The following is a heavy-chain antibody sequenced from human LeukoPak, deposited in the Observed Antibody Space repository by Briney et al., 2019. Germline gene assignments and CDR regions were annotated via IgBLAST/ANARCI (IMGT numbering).Heavy chain of an antibody. V-gene: IGHV4-34*01. J-gene: IGHJ4*02. CDR1: GGSFSGYY. CDR3: ARSYDYLWGSHRYTPTFDS. CDR2: INHSGST. Sequence: PSETLSLTCAVYGGSFSGYYWNWIRQAPEKGLEWIGEINHSGSTNYNPSLKSRVTMSVDTSRNQFSLRLSPVTAADTAVYYCARSYDYLWGSHRYTPTFDSWGQGTLVTVSS. D-gene: IGHD3-16*02.